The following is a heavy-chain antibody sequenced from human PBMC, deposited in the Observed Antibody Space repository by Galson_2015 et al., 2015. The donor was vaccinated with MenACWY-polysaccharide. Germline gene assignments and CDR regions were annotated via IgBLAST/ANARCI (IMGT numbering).Heavy chain of an antibody. J-gene: IGHJ4*02. CDR1: GFSFSTYW. Sequence: SLRLSCAASGFSFSTYWMSWVRQAPGKGLEWVANINQPGRDKYYVDSVRGRFTISRDNAKNSVCLQMDSLRAEDTAVYYCARPSSGGSYYNDWGQGTLVTVSS. V-gene: IGHV3-7*01. CDR3: ARPSSGGSYYND. CDR2: INQPGRDK. D-gene: IGHD2-15*01.